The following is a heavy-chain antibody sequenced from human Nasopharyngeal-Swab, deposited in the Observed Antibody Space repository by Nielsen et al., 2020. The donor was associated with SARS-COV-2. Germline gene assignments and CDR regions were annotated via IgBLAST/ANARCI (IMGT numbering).Heavy chain of an antibody. CDR1: GDTFTNSA. CDR3: AREGEYGAYDAPDY. V-gene: IGHV1-69*10. CDR2: IVPSLGLP. D-gene: IGHD5-12*01. J-gene: IGHJ4*02. Sequence: SVKVSCKPSGDTFTNSAISWVRQAPGQELDWMGGIVPSLGLPNYAQKFRGRVTISADRSTTTSYLELSSLRSEDTAIYYWAREGEYGAYDAPDYWGQGTLVTVSS.